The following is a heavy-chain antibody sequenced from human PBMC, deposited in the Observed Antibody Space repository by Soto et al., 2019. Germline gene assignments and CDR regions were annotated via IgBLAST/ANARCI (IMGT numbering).Heavy chain of an antibody. CDR3: ARGRRYYYDNTGPFYFEH. CDR2: IYYNGIT. V-gene: IGHV4-59*01. D-gene: IGHD3-22*01. J-gene: IGHJ4*02. CDR1: GGSISNYY. Sequence: SETLSLTCTVSGGSISNYYWSWIRQPPGNELEWIAYIYYNGITNYNPSLKSRVTISVDTSKNQFSLTLTSVTAADTAVYYCARGRRYYYDNTGPFYFEHWGQGTLVTVSS.